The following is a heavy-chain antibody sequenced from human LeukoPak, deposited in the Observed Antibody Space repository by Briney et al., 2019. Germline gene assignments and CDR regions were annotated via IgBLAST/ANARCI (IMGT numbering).Heavy chain of an antibody. Sequence: GGSLRLSCAASGFTVSSNYMSWVRQAPGKGLEWVSVIYSGGSTYYADSVKGRFTIPRDNSKNTLYLQMNSLRAEDTAVYYCARDRIAVADYYYYYGMDVWGQGTTVTASS. D-gene: IGHD6-19*01. J-gene: IGHJ6*02. CDR1: GFTVSSNY. CDR2: IYSGGST. V-gene: IGHV3-53*01. CDR3: ARDRIAVADYYYYYGMDV.